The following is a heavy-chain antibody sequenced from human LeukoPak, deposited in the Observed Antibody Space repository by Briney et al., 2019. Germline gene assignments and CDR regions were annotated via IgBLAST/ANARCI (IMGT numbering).Heavy chain of an antibody. CDR2: INHSGST. V-gene: IGHV4-34*01. CDR3: ARGDPYSSSWYRYYYYMDV. Sequence: SETLSLTCSVSGDSISLSFYYWSWIRQPPGKGLEWIGEINHSGSTNYNPSLKSRVTISVDTSKNQFSLKLSSVTAADTAVYYCARGDPYSSSWYRYYYYMDVWGKGTTVTVSS. J-gene: IGHJ6*03. CDR1: GDSISLSFYY. D-gene: IGHD6-13*01.